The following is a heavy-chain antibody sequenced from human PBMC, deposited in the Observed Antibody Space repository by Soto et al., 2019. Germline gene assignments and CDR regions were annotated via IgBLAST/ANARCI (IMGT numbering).Heavy chain of an antibody. J-gene: IGHJ6*02. V-gene: IGHV3-53*01. D-gene: IGHD1-26*01. Sequence: EVQLVESGGGLIQPGGSLRLSCAASGFTVSSNYMSWVRQAPGKGLEWVSVIYSGGSTYYADSVKGRFTISRDNSKNTLYLQMNSLRAEDTAVYYCARFGGSIYYYYYYGMDVWGQGTTVTVSS. CDR2: IYSGGST. CDR3: ARFGGSIYYYYYYGMDV. CDR1: GFTVSSNY.